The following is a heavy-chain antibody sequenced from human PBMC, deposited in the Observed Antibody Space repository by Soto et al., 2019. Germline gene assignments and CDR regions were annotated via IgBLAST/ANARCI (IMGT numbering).Heavy chain of an antibody. Sequence: ASVKVSCKASGYTFTGYYMHWVRQAPGQGLEWMGWINPNSGGTNYAQKFQGRVTMTRDTSISTAYMELSRLRSDDTAVYYCASTIAVAGKGAGYWGQGTLVTVSS. CDR2: INPNSGGT. D-gene: IGHD6-19*01. J-gene: IGHJ4*02. CDR3: ASTIAVAGKGAGY. CDR1: GYTFTGYY. V-gene: IGHV1-2*02.